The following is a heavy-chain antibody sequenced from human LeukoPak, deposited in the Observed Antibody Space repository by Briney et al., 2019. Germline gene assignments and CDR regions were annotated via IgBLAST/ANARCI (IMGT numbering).Heavy chain of an antibody. V-gene: IGHV1-24*01. J-gene: IGHJ4*02. Sequence: GASVKVSCKVSGYTLTELSMHWVRQAPGKGLEWMGGFDPEDGETIYAQKFQGRVTITRDTSASTAYMELSSLRSEDTAVYYCARDNDYVWGSYRPMGYWGQGTLVTVSS. CDR3: ARDNDYVWGSYRPMGY. CDR2: FDPEDGET. CDR1: GYTLTELS. D-gene: IGHD3-16*02.